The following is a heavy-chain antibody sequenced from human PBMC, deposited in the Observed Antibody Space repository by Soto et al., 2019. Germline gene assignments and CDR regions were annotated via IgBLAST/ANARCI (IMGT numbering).Heavy chain of an antibody. CDR2: ISYDGSNK. Sequence: PGESLKISCAASGFTFSSYAMHWVRQAPGKGLEWVAVISYDGSNKYYADSVKGRFTISRDNSKNTLYLQMNSPRPEDTAVYYCAKDKGVFNWATSYFDYWGQGALVTVSS. V-gene: IGHV3-30-3*01. J-gene: IGHJ4*02. D-gene: IGHD1-1*01. CDR3: AKDKGVFNWATSYFDY. CDR1: GFTFSSYA.